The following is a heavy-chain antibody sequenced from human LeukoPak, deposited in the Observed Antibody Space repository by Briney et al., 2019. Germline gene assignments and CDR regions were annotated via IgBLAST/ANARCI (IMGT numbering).Heavy chain of an antibody. Sequence: ASVKVSCKASGYTFTGYYMHWVRQAPGQGLEWMGRINPNSGGTNYAQKFQGRVTMTRDTSISTAYMELRRLRSDDTAVYYCARDSPYDYGDYWFDPWGQGTLVTVSS. D-gene: IGHD4-17*01. CDR1: GYTFTGYY. CDR2: INPNSGGT. V-gene: IGHV1-2*06. CDR3: ARDSPYDYGDYWFDP. J-gene: IGHJ5*02.